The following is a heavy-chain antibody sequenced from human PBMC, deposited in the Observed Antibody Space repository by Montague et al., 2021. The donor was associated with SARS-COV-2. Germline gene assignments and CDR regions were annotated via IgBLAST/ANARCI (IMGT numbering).Heavy chain of an antibody. J-gene: IGHJ6*03. D-gene: IGHD4-23*01. Sequence: SETLSLTCNVSGASISRSDYYWAWIRQPPGKGLELIGSIHYIGNTYYNPSLESRVTISEDTSKSQFSLKLSSVTAADTAVYYCARGGGNILTNYYYYYYLDVWGTGTTVTVSS. CDR3: ARGGGNILTNYYYYYYLDV. CDR1: GASISRSDYY. CDR2: IHYIGNT. V-gene: IGHV4-39*07.